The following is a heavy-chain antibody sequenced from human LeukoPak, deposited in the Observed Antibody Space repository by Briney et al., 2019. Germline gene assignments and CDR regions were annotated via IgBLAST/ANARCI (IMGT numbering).Heavy chain of an antibody. CDR2: ISSSGSTI. CDR1: GFTFSDYY. D-gene: IGHD3-3*01. J-gene: IGHJ4*02. V-gene: IGHV3-11*04. CDR3: ARASYYDFWSGPQSGIFDY. Sequence: PRGSLRLSCAASGFTFSDYYMSWIRYAPRKGLEWVSYISSSGSTIYYADTVKGRFTISRDNAKNSLYLQMNSLRAEDTAVYYCARASYYDFWSGPQSGIFDYWGQGTLVTVSS.